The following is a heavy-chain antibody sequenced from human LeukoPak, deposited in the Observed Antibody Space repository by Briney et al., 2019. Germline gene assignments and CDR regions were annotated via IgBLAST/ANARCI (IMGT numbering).Heavy chain of an antibody. D-gene: IGHD3-16*01. CDR2: ISSSGSTI. Sequence: PGGSLRLSCAASGFTFSSYAMSWVRQAPGKGLEWVSYISSSGSTIYYADSVKGRFTISRDNAKNSLYLQMNSLRAEDTAVYYCARALVWGDDGVLLDYWGQGTLVTVSS. J-gene: IGHJ4*02. CDR1: GFTFSSYA. V-gene: IGHV3-48*04. CDR3: ARALVWGDDGVLLDY.